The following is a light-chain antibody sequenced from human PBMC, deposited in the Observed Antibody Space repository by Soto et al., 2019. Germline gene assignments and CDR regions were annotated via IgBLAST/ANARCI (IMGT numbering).Light chain of an antibody. CDR2: DAS. J-gene: IGKJ5*01. Sequence: DIQMTQSPSSLFASVGDTVTITCQASQDINKFLNWYQQKPGKAPKLLIYDASNLKSGVPSRFSGSGSGANFTFTISSLQPEDIATYHCQQYDYVPITFGQGTRLEIK. CDR3: QQYDYVPIT. V-gene: IGKV1-33*01. CDR1: QDINKF.